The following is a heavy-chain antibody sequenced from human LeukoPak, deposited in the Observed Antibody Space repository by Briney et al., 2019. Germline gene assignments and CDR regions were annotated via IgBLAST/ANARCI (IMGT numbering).Heavy chain of an antibody. CDR3: ARVAGTFSYYYFDY. CDR1: GFTFSSYA. V-gene: IGHV3-7*01. Sequence: GGTLRLSCAASGFTFSSYAMSWVRQAPGKGLEWVANIKQDGSEKYYVDSVKGRFTISRDNAKNSLYLQMNSLRAEDTAVYYCARVAGTFSYYYFDYWGQGTLVTVSS. J-gene: IGHJ4*02. D-gene: IGHD6-13*01. CDR2: IKQDGSEK.